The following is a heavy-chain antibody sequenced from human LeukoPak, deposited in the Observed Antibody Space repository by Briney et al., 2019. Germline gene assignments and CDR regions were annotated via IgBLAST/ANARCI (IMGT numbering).Heavy chain of an antibody. CDR3: AKASPMYGSGSPYFDY. J-gene: IGHJ4*02. D-gene: IGHD3-10*01. CDR1: GFTFGSHA. V-gene: IGHV3-23*01. CDR2: IFGSGGSP. Sequence: GGSLRLSCEASGFTFGSHAMYWVRQAPGKGLEWVAGIFGSGGSPHYADSVKGRFTISRDNSRNTLYLQMNSLRAEDTAVYYCAKASPMYGSGSPYFDYWGQGTLVTVSS.